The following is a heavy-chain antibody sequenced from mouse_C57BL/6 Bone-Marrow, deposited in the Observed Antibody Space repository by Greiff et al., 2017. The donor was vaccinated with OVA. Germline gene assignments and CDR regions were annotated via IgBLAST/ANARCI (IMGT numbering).Heavy chain of an antibody. CDR2: IDPSDSYT. J-gene: IGHJ1*03. Sequence: VQLQQPGAELVRPGTSVKLSCKASGHTFTSHWMHRVKQRPGQGLEWIGVIDPSDSYTNYNQKFKGKATLTVDTASSTAYMQLSSLTSEDSAVYYCARYYSIRYWYFDVWGTGTTVTVSS. D-gene: IGHD2-5*01. V-gene: IGHV1-59*01. CDR1: GHTFTSHW. CDR3: ARYYSIRYWYFDV.